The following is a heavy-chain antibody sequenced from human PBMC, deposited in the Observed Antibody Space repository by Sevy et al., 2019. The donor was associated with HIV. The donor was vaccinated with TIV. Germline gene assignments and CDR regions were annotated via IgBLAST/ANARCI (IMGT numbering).Heavy chain of an antibody. CDR3: AREGRRAAADIHWFDP. CDR2: INHSGST. V-gene: IGHV4-34*01. D-gene: IGHD6-13*01. Sequence: SETLSLTCAVYGGSFSGYYWSWIRQPPGKGLEWIGEINHSGSTNYNPSLKSRVTISVDTSKNQFSLKLSSVTAADTAVYYCAREGRRAAADIHWFDPWGQGTLVTVSS. CDR1: GGSFSGYY. J-gene: IGHJ5*02.